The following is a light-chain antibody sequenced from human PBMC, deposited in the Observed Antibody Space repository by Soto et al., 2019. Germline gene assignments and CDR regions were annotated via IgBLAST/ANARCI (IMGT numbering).Light chain of an antibody. CDR3: QQYGSSPLFT. V-gene: IGKV3-20*01. CDR2: VAS. Sequence: EIVLTQSPGTLSLSPGERATLSCRASQSVSSSYLAWYQQKPGQAPRLLIYVASSMATGIPDRFSCSGSGTDFTLTISRLEPEDFSVYYCQQYGSSPLFTFGPGTKVDIK. J-gene: IGKJ3*01. CDR1: QSVSSSY.